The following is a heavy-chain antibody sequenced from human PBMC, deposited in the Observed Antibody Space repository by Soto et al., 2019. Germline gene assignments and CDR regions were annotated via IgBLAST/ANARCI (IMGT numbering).Heavy chain of an antibody. CDR2: ISGSGGST. V-gene: IGHV3-23*01. Sequence: PGGSLRLSCAASGFTFSGYAMSWVRQAPGKGLEWVSAISGSGGSTYYADSVKGRFTISRDNSKNTLYLQMNSLRAEDTAVYYCAKLSIVVVVAATGYWGQGTLVTVSS. D-gene: IGHD2-15*01. CDR3: AKLSIVVVVAATGY. CDR1: GFTFSGYA. J-gene: IGHJ4*02.